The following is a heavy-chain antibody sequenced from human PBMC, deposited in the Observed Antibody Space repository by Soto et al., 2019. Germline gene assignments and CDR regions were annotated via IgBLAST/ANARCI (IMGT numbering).Heavy chain of an antibody. V-gene: IGHV3-23*01. D-gene: IGHD3-3*01. CDR2: ISGSGGST. CDR1: GFTFSSYA. CDR3: AKDIVSLNYDFGYGMDV. J-gene: IGHJ6*02. Sequence: GGSLRLSCAASGFTFSSYAMSWVRQAPGKGLEWVSAISGSGGSTYYADSVKGRFTISRDNSKNTLYLQMNSLRAEDTAVYYCAKDIVSLNYDFGYGMDVWGQGTTVTVSS.